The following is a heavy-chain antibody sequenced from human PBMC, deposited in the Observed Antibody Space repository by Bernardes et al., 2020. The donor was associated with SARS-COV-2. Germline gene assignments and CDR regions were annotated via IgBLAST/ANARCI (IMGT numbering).Heavy chain of an antibody. CDR1: GYTFTSYV. D-gene: IGHD3-10*01. CDR2: ISGFNGNT. J-gene: IGHJ6*02. V-gene: IGHV1-18*01. Sequence: ASVKVSCKASGYTFTSYVISWFRQAPGQGLEWMGWISGFNGNTNYAQKLQGRVTMTTDTSTSTAYMELSSLRSEDTAVYYCTRVFRGTSMDVWGQGTTVTVSS. CDR3: TRVFRGTSMDV.